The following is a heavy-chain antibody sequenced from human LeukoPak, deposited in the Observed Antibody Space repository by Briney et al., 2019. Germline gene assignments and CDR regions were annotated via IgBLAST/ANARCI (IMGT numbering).Heavy chain of an antibody. CDR1: GFTFDSYA. CDR2: ISGSGGST. V-gene: IGHV3-23*01. D-gene: IGHD4-23*01. J-gene: IGHJ3*02. Sequence: GGSLRLSCAASGFTFDSYAMSWVRQAPGKGLEWVSAISGSGGSTYYADSVKGRFTISRDNSKNTLYLQMNSLRAEDTAGYYCAKVRATVVTHDAFDIWGQGTMVTVSS. CDR3: AKVRATVVTHDAFDI.